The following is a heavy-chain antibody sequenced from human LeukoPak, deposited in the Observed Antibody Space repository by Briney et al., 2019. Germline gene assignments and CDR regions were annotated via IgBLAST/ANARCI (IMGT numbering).Heavy chain of an antibody. Sequence: GGSLRLSCSASGFTLSGYAMHWVRQAPGKGLEYISAISPNGAITKYADSVKGRFTISRDNSKNTLYLQMSSLRAEDTAVYYCVKGSSPSSYYFDYWGQGTLVTVSS. V-gene: IGHV3-64D*06. CDR2: ISPNGAIT. CDR1: GFTLSGYA. J-gene: IGHJ4*02. CDR3: VKGSSPSSYYFDY.